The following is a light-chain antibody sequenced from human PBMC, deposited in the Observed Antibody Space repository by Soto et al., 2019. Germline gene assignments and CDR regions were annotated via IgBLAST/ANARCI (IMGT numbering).Light chain of an antibody. V-gene: IGLV1-40*01. CDR2: DNS. CDR3: QSYDSRLSAYV. CDR1: SSNIGAGFD. J-gene: IGLJ1*01. Sequence: QSVLTQPPSVSGAPGQRVTISCSGSSSNIGAGFDVHWYRQLPGTAPKLLIYDNSNRPSGVPDRFSGSNSGTSASLAITGLQAEDEAEYYCQSYDSRLSAYVFGSGTKLTVL.